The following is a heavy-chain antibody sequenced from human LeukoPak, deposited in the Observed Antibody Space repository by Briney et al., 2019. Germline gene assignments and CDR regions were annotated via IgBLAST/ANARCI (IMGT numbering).Heavy chain of an antibody. CDR3: AKTALAVAGIVPVESELDY. D-gene: IGHD6-19*01. CDR2: ISGSGGRT. J-gene: IGHJ4*02. CDR1: GFIFSSYA. Sequence: RGSLSLSGAASGFIFSSYAMSWVRLAPGQGLEWISVISGSGGRTDYADPVKGRFTISRDNSKNPLDLQMNRLRAEGTAVYYFAKTALAVAGIVPVESELDYWGQGTLVTVSS. V-gene: IGHV3-23*01.